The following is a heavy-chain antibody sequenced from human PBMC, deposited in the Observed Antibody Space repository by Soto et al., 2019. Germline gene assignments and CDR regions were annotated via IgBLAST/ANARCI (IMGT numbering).Heavy chain of an antibody. Sequence: SQTLLLTCAISGDSVSSNSAAWNWIRQSPSRGLEWLGRTYYRSKWYNDYAVSVKSRITINPDTSKNQFSLQLNSVTPEDTAVFYCASSFKNSSSWSPTLLFDYGGKGTLAT. CDR1: GDSVSSNSAA. CDR3: ASSFKNSSSWSPTLLFDY. D-gene: IGHD6-13*01. V-gene: IGHV6-1*01. J-gene: IGHJ4*02. CDR2: TYYRSKWYN.